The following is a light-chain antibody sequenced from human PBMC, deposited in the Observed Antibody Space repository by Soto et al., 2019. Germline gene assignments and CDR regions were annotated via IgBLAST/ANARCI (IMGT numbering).Light chain of an antibody. V-gene: IGKV3-15*01. J-gene: IGKJ4*01. CDR3: QQYGSSPS. Sequence: EIVMTQSPATPSVSPGERATLSCRASQSVSSNLAWYQQKPGQAPRLLIFDTSTRATGIPARFSGSGSGTDFILTISRLEPEDFTVYYCQQYGSSPSFGGGTKVDIK. CDR2: DTS. CDR1: QSVSSN.